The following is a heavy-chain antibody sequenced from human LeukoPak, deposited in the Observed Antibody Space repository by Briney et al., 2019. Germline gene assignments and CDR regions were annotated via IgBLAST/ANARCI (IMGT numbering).Heavy chain of an antibody. D-gene: IGHD5-18*01. V-gene: IGHV3-15*01. CDR1: GFTFSNAW. CDR3: IRHTAMGRFDY. CDR2: IKSKTDGGTT. Sequence: PGGSLRLSCAASGFTFSNAWMSWVRQAPGKGLEWVDRIKSKTDGGTTDYAAPVKGRFTISRDDSKNTLYLQMNSLKTEDTAVYYCIRHTAMGRFDYWGQGTLVTVSS. J-gene: IGHJ4*02.